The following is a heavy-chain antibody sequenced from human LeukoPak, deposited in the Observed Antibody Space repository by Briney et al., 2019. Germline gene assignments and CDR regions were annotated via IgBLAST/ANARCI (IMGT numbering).Heavy chain of an antibody. V-gene: IGHV3-21*01. CDR2: ISSSSSYM. CDR1: GFTLSTYS. CDR3: ARGGVGLVIIPGWEYDYYGLDV. D-gene: IGHD3/OR15-3a*01. Sequence: PGGSLRLSCAASGFTLSTYSMNWVRQAPGKGLEWVSSISSSSSYMYYADSVKGRFIISRDNAKNSLHLQMNSLRAEDTAVYYCARGGVGLVIIPGWEYDYYGLDVWGQGTTDTVSS. J-gene: IGHJ6*02.